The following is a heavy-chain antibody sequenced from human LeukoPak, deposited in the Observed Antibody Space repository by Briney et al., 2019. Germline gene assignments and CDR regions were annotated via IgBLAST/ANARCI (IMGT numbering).Heavy chain of an antibody. J-gene: IGHJ4*02. CDR2: ISYDGSNK. V-gene: IGHV3-30-3*01. CDR1: GFTFSSYA. CDR3: ARDAAPYSSGWTTFDY. Sequence: GGSLRLSCAASGFTFSSYAMHWVRQAPGKGLEWVAVISYDGSNKYYADSVKGRFTISRDNSKNTLYLQMNSLRAEDTAVYYCARDAAPYSSGWTTFDYWGQGTLVTVSS. D-gene: IGHD6-19*01.